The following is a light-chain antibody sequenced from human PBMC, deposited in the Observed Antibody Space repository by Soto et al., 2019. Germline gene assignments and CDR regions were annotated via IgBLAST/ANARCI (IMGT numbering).Light chain of an antibody. Sequence: EIVVTQSPGTLSLSPGERATLSCRASQSVSSDYLAWYQQKPGQAPRLLMYGASNRFTGIPDRFSGSGSGTDFTLTISRLEPEDSAVYYCQKYGSSPRFGQGTKVDIK. J-gene: IGKJ1*01. V-gene: IGKV3-20*01. CDR2: GAS. CDR1: QSVSSDY. CDR3: QKYGSSPR.